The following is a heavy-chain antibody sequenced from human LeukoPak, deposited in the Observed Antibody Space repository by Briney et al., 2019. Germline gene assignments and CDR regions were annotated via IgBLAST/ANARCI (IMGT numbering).Heavy chain of an antibody. J-gene: IGHJ4*02. CDR3: ARDLSEIWPLDY. D-gene: IGHD2/OR15-2a*01. CDR1: GYTFTSYG. CDR2: ISAYNGNT. Sequence: ASVKVSCKSSGYTFTSYGISWVRQAPGQGLEWMGWISAYNGNTNYAQKLQGRVTMTTDTSTSTAYMELRSLRSDDTAVYYCARDLSEIWPLDYWGQGTLVTVSS. V-gene: IGHV1-18*01.